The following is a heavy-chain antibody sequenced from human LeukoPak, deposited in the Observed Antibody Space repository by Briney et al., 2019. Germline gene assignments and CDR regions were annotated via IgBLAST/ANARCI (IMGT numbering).Heavy chain of an antibody. J-gene: IGHJ4*02. Sequence: ASXXVSCKASGYTFIGYYIHWVRQAPGQGLEWMGWMNPNSGATNNAQKFQGRVTLSRDTSISTAYMELSKLRSDDTAVYYCARSGITTIPNFDYWGQGTLVTVSS. V-gene: IGHV1-2*02. CDR1: GYTFIGYY. D-gene: IGHD5-12*01. CDR2: MNPNSGAT. CDR3: ARSGITTIPNFDY.